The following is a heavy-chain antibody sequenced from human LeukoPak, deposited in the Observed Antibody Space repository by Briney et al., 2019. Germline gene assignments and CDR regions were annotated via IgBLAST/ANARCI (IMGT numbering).Heavy chain of an antibody. Sequence: SQTLSLTCTVSGGSISSGSYHWSWLPQPAGTGREWIGRIYASRTTHSNSSLKSRVTISVDTSKNQFSLKLSSVTAADTAVYYCARQYRPDPIDYYYGMDVWGQGTTVTVSS. CDR1: GGSISSGSYH. V-gene: IGHV4-61*02. CDR2: IYASRTT. CDR3: ARQYRPDPIDYYYGMDV. J-gene: IGHJ6*02. D-gene: IGHD1-14*01.